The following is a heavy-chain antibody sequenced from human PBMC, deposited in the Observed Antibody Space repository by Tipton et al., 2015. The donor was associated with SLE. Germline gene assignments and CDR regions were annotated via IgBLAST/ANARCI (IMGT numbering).Heavy chain of an antibody. Sequence: TLSLTCAVSGGVFSGYYWTWNRQPPGQGMGWIGEIADTGSPNYTPSLKSRVTISLDTSRSQFSLILNSLTAADTAVYYCARGPVQRWPPGAYWGQGTLVTVSS. D-gene: IGHD6-19*01. CDR2: IADTGSP. CDR1: GGVFSGYY. V-gene: IGHV4-34*01. CDR3: ARGPVQRWPPGAY. J-gene: IGHJ4*02.